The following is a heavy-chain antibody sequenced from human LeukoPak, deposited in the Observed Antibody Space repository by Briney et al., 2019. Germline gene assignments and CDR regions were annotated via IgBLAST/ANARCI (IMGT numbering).Heavy chain of an antibody. CDR2: INSDGSIT. D-gene: IGHD2-15*01. Sequence: GGSLRLSCAASGFTFSNYWMQWVRQAPGKVLVWVSRINSDGSITTYADSVKGRFTVSRDNAKNTLFLQMNSLRDEDTAVYYCARGGYCGGGSCYRGFDSWGQGTLVTVSS. CDR3: ARGGYCGGGSCYRGFDS. J-gene: IGHJ4*02. V-gene: IGHV3-74*03. CDR1: GFTFSNYW.